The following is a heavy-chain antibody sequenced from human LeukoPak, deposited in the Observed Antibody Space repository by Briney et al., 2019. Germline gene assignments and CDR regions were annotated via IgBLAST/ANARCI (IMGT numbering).Heavy chain of an antibody. J-gene: IGHJ4*02. Sequence: GASVKVSCKASGYTFTSYGISWVRQAPGQGLEWMGWISAYNGNTNYPQKLQGRVTMTTDTSTSTAYMELRSPRSDDTAVYYCARDFEASPVGLFDYWGQGTLVTVSS. CDR2: ISAYNGNT. CDR3: ARDFEASPVGLFDY. D-gene: IGHD2-2*01. CDR1: GYTFTSYG. V-gene: IGHV1-18*04.